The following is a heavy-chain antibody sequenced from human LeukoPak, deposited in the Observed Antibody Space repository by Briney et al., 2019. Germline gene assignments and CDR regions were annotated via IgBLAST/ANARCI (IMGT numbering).Heavy chain of an antibody. J-gene: IGHJ4*02. CDR3: ARGPGRGGDFDY. CDR1: GFTFSRYW. D-gene: IGHD3-10*01. CDR2: INEDGSDK. V-gene: IGHV3-7*04. Sequence: GGSLSLSCAVSGFTFSRYWMSWVRQAPGKGLEWVAKINEDGSDKYYVDSVEGRFTISRDNAKNSLCLQMNSLRAEDTAVYYCARGPGRGGDFDYWGQGTLVTVSS.